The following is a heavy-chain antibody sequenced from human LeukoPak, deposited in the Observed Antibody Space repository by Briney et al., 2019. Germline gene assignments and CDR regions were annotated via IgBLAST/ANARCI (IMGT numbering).Heavy chain of an antibody. Sequence: PSETLSLTCTVSGGSISSYYWSWIRQPPGKGLEWIGYIYYSGSTKYNPSLKSRGTISVDTSKNQSSLKLSSVTAADTAVYYCARLYYYGSGSFLPFDYWGQGTLVTVSS. CDR3: ARLYYYGSGSFLPFDY. J-gene: IGHJ4*02. D-gene: IGHD3-10*01. V-gene: IGHV4-59*01. CDR2: IYYSGST. CDR1: GGSISSYY.